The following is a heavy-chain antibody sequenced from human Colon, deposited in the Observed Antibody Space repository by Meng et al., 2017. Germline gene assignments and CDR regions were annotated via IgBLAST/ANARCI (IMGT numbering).Heavy chain of an antibody. CDR3: AVGPWELDY. Sequence: QVQLQESGPGLVRPPETLSLTCNVSGGSVSSGSHYWSWIRQPPGKGLEFIAYVDYYWNINYNPSLNSRATVSIDTSKTQFSLKVTSVTAADTAVYYCAVGPWELDYWGQGILVTVSS. D-gene: IGHD1-26*01. CDR2: VDYYWNI. J-gene: IGHJ4*02. CDR1: GGSVSSGSHY. V-gene: IGHV4-61*01.